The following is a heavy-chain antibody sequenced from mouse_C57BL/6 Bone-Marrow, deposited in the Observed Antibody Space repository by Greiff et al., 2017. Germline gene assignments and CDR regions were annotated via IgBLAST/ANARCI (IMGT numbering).Heavy chain of an antibody. CDR1: GYTLTSYW. CDR2: IDPSDSET. CDR3: ARGCFYAMDY. J-gene: IGHJ4*01. V-gene: IGHV1-52*01. Sequence: VKLKQPGAELVRPGSSVKLSCKASGYTLTSYWMHLVKQRPIQGLERIGNIDPSDSETHYNQKFKDKATLTVDKSSSTAYMQLSSLTSEDSAVYYCARGCFYAMDYWGQGTSVTVSS.